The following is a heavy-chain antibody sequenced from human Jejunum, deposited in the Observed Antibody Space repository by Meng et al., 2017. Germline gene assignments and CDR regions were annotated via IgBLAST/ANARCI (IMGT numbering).Heavy chain of an antibody. CDR3: ARGNYFSSHDY. V-gene: IGHV4-30-4*01. CDR2: IQYSGTT. D-gene: IGHD4-11*01. CDR1: GGSITSNGYY. J-gene: IGHJ4*02. Sequence: QVQLQQSGPGLVKPSQTLSLTCTVSGGSITSNGYYCSWIRQPPGKGLEWIGFIQYSGTTYYSPSLKSRVTISTDTSQKQCSLEVSSVTAADSAVYYCARGNYFSSHDYWGQGTLVTVSS.